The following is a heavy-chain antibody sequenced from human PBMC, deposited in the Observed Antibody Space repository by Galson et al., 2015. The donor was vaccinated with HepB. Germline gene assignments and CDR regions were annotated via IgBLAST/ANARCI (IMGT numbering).Heavy chain of an antibody. D-gene: IGHD1-26*01. CDR3: ARWGSGGSGSYYEGAFDI. V-gene: IGHV3-53*04. J-gene: IGHJ3*02. Sequence: SPRLSCAASGFTLSSDYMSWVRPAPGKGLEWVSVIYSGGSTYYADSVKGRFTISRHNSKNTLYPQMNSLRAEDTAVYYCARWGSGGSGSYYEGAFDIWGQGTMVTVSP. CDR1: GFTLSSDY. CDR2: IYSGGST.